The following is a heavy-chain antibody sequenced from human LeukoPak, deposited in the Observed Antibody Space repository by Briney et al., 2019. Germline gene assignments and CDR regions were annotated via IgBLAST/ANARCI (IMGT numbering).Heavy chain of an antibody. CDR2: IYYSGST. CDR1: GGSISSSSYY. Sequence: PSETLSLTCTVSGGSISSSSYYWGWIRQPPGKGLEWIGSIYYSGSTYYNPSLKSRVTISVDTSKNQFSLKLSSVTAADTAVYYCARDLGVYYDYVWGSYRPNWFDPWGQGTLVTVSS. V-gene: IGHV4-39*07. D-gene: IGHD3-16*02. CDR3: ARDLGVYYDYVWGSYRPNWFDP. J-gene: IGHJ5*02.